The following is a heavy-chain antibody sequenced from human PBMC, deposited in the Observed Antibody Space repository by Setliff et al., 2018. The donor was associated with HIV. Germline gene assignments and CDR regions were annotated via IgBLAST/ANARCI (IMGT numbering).Heavy chain of an antibody. Sequence: SETLSLTCTVSGVSVSRDGYYWSWIRQLPGKDLEWIAFISYIGTTFYNPSLKSRLTISRVPAKNQFSLKLSSVTAADTAVYYCARVVLLEPLTPGGTFDIWDQGTTVTVSS. CDR3: ARVVLLEPLTPGGTFDI. J-gene: IGHJ3*02. CDR1: GVSVSRDGYY. D-gene: IGHD3-16*01. V-gene: IGHV4-31*03. CDR2: ISYIGTT.